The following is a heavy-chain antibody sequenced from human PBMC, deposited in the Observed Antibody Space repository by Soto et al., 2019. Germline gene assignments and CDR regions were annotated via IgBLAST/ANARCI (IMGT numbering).Heavy chain of an antibody. D-gene: IGHD3-3*01. Sequence: SETLSLTCAVYGGSFSGYYWSWIRQPPGKGLEWIGEINHSGSTNYNPSLKSRVTISVDTSKNQFSLKLSSVTAADTAVYYCARAITYYDFWSGYYTVGGHLMYYFDYWGQGTLVTVSS. CDR3: ARAITYYDFWSGYYTVGGHLMYYFDY. J-gene: IGHJ4*02. CDR2: INHSGST. V-gene: IGHV4-34*01. CDR1: GGSFSGYY.